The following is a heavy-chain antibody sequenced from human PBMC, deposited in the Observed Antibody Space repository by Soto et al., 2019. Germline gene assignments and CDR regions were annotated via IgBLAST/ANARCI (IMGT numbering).Heavy chain of an antibody. J-gene: IGHJ4*02. CDR2: IYHSGSF. V-gene: IGHV4-31*03. CDR3: ARAPETPMFFGVVRPYFFDY. D-gene: IGHD3-3*01. CDR1: GGSISSGGSS. Sequence: QVQLQESGPGLVKPSQTLSLACTVSGGSISSGGSSWNWIRQRPGKGLEWIGYIYHSGSFYYTPSLKGRAIISADASKNQFALKLSSVTAADTAVYYCARAPETPMFFGVVRPYFFDYWGQGSLVTVSS.